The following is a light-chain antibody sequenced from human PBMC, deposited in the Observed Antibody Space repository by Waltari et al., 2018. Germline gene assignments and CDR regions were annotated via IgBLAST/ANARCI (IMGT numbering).Light chain of an antibody. J-gene: IGLJ1*01. CDR3: SSYTSSTIPV. CDR1: SSDVGGYKS. CDR2: DVN. Sequence: QSALTQPASVSGSPGQSITISCTGTSSDVGGYKSVTWYQQHPDKAPKLMLYDVNNRPSGVSNRFSGSKSGNTASLTISSLQAEDEADYYCSSYTSSTIPVFGTGTKVTVL. V-gene: IGLV2-14*03.